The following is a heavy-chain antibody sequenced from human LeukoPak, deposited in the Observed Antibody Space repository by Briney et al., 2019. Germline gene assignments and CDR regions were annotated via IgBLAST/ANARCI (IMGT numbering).Heavy chain of an antibody. CDR1: GGSFSGYY. CDR2: INHSGST. CDR3: ARGGVTMVRGVIGNFQH. J-gene: IGHJ1*01. V-gene: IGHV4-34*01. D-gene: IGHD3-10*01. Sequence: PSETLSLTCAVYGGSFSGYYWSWIRQPPGKGLEWIGEINHSGSTNYNPSLKSRVTISVDTSKNQFSLKLSSVTAADTAVYYCARGGVTMVRGVIGNFQHWGQGTLVTVSS.